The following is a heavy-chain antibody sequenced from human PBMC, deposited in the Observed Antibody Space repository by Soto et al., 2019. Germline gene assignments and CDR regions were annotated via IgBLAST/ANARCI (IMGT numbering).Heavy chain of an antibody. Sequence: QVQLVQSGAEVKKPGSSVKVSCKASGGTFSSYAISWVRQAPGHGLEWMGGIIPIFGTANYAQKFQGRVTITADESTRTAYMERISLRSEDTDVYYCARRPYDYVWGSYRYTGWYFDYWGQGTMVTVSS. CDR3: ARRPYDYVWGSYRYTGWYFDY. CDR2: IIPIFGTA. D-gene: IGHD3-16*02. V-gene: IGHV1-69*12. CDR1: GGTFSSYA. J-gene: IGHJ4*02.